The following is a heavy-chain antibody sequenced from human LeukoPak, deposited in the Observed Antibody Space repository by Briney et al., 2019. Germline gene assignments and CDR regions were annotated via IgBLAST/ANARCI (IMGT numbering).Heavy chain of an antibody. CDR2: ISGGGGST. Sequence: GGSLRLSCAASGFAFSNYFMSWVRRAPGKGLEWVSSISGGGGSTYYADSVKGRVTVSRDNSKSTLYLQMNSLRAEDTAVYYCAKSSYYDSSGYYREYYFDQWGQGTLVTVSS. J-gene: IGHJ4*02. D-gene: IGHD3-22*01. CDR3: AKSSYYDSSGYYREYYFDQ. CDR1: GFAFSNYF. V-gene: IGHV3-23*01.